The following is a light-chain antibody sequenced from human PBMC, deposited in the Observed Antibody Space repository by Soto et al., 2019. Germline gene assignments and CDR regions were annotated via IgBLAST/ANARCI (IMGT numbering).Light chain of an antibody. CDR1: QSVSSY. CDR3: QQRSNWPPVT. V-gene: IGKV3-11*01. Sequence: EIVLTQSPDTLSLSPGERATLSCRASQSVSSYLAWYQHKPGQAPRLLIYDASNRATGIPARFSGSGSGTDFTLTISSLEPEDFAVYYCQQRSNWPPVTFGQGTKVEIK. CDR2: DAS. J-gene: IGKJ1*01.